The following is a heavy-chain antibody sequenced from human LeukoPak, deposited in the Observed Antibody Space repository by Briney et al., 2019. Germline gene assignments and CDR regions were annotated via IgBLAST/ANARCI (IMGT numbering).Heavy chain of an antibody. Sequence: PGGSLRLSCAVPGFTVSSNYMSWVRQAPGKGLEWVSVIYSGGSTYYADSVKGRFTISRDNSKNTLYLQMNSLRAEDTAVYYCYSMIVVEIRVINDYWGKGTLVTVSS. J-gene: IGHJ4*02. CDR2: IYSGGST. V-gene: IGHV3-66*01. CDR3: YSMIVVEIRVINDY. CDR1: GFTVSSNY. D-gene: IGHD3-22*01.